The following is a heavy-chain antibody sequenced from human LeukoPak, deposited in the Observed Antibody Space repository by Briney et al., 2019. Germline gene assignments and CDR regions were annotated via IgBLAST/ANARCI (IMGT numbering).Heavy chain of an antibody. J-gene: IGHJ6*03. CDR3: ARDVRYSTNFYCMDV. Sequence: SETLSLTCTVSVGSLSPYYWSWIRQTPGKGLEWIGYVDYSGTTSYNPSLKSRVTMSLDTSKNQFSLKLSSVTAADTALYYCARDVRYSTNFYCMDVWGKGTAVTVSS. V-gene: IGHV4-59*01. CDR1: VGSLSPYY. D-gene: IGHD4-11*01. CDR2: VDYSGTT.